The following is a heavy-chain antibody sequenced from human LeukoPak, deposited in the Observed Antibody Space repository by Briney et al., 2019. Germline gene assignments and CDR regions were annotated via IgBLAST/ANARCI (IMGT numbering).Heavy chain of an antibody. CDR2: IWFDGSEK. CDR1: GFSFSTYG. J-gene: IGHJ4*02. V-gene: IGHV3-33*01. Sequence: GGSLRLSCAAYGFSFSTYGMHWVRQAPGKGLDWVAVIWFDGSEKYYADSVKGRFTISRDNSKNTLYLHMNSLRAEDTAVYYCARAVGPFDYRGQGTLVTVSS. D-gene: IGHD1-26*01. CDR3: ARAVGPFDY.